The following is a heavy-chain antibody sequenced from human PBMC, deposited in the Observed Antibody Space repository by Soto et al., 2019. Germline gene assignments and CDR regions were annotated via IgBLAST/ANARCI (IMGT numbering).Heavy chain of an antibody. V-gene: IGHV3-23*01. D-gene: IGHD3-10*01. J-gene: IGHJ4*02. CDR3: AKDYYASGSYFDPFRD. CDR2: MSGSGGST. Sequence: EVHLLESGGGLVQPGGSLRLSCAASGFSFSIYAMTWVSQAPGKGLEWVSAMSGSGGSTYYADSVKGRFTISRDNSKKTFYLQMNSRIEDDTAVFYCAKDYYASGSYFDPFRDWGQGPLVTVSS. CDR1: GFSFSIYA.